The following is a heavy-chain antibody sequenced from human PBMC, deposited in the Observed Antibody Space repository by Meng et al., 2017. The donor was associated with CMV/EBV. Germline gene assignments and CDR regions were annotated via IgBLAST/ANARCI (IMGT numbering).Heavy chain of an antibody. Sequence: GGSLRPSCAVSGFTFSSYAMSWVRQATGKGLEWVSVIYSGGSSTYYADSVKGRFTISRDNSKNTLYLQMNSLRAEDTAVYYCAKVGERRGYSGFHDYWGQGTLVTVSS. J-gene: IGHJ4*02. V-gene: IGHV3-23*03. CDR3: AKVGERRGYSGFHDY. CDR1: GFTFSSYA. D-gene: IGHD5-12*01. CDR2: IYSGGSST.